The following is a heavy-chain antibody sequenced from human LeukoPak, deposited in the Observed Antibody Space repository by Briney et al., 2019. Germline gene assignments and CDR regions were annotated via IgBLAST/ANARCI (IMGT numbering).Heavy chain of an antibody. J-gene: IGHJ3*02. CDR1: GYTFTSYY. D-gene: IGHD3-22*01. Sequence: GASVKVSCKASGYTFTSYYMHWVRQAPGQGLEWMGIINPSGGSTSYAQKFQGRVTMTRDTSTSTVYMELSSPRSEDTAVYYCARGYYYDSSGPLPFDIWGQGTMVTVSS. CDR3: ARGYYYDSSGPLPFDI. V-gene: IGHV1-46*01. CDR2: INPSGGST.